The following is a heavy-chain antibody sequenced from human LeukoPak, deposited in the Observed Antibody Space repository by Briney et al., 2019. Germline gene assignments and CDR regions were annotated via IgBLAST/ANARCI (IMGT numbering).Heavy chain of an antibody. V-gene: IGHV3-48*04. CDR3: ARDREFDP. CDR1: GFNFFSYN. D-gene: IGHD5-24*01. J-gene: IGHJ5*02. Sequence: PGGSLRLSCAASGFNFFSYNMNWVRQAPGKGLEWVSYISSSSSTIYYADSVKGRFTISRDNAKNSLYLQMNSLRAEDTAVYYCARDREFDPWGQGTLVTVSS. CDR2: ISSSSSTI.